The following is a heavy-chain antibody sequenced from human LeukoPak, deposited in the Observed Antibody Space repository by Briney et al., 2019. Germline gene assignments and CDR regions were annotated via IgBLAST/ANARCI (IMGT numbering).Heavy chain of an antibody. D-gene: IGHD3-3*01. Sequence: QSGGSLRLSCAVSGITLSNYGMSWVRQAPGKGLEWVAGISDSGGRTNYADSVKGRFTISRDNPKNTLYLQMNSLRAEDTAVYYCARAGYRDYDFWSGYFSWFDPWGQGTLVTVSS. CDR1: GITLSNYG. CDR3: ARAGYRDYDFWSGYFSWFDP. CDR2: ISDSGGRT. J-gene: IGHJ5*02. V-gene: IGHV3-23*01.